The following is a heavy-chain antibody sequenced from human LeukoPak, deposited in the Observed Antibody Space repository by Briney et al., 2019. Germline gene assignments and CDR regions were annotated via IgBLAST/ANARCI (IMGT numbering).Heavy chain of an antibody. CDR2: IKQDGSEK. CDR1: GFTFSSYW. CDR3: AIDFWSGYSDY. D-gene: IGHD3-3*01. V-gene: IGHV3-7*01. J-gene: IGHJ4*02. Sequence: GGSLRLSCAASGFTFSSYWMSWVRQAPGKGLEWVANIKQDGSEKYYVDSVKGRFTISRDNAKNSLYLQMNSLRVEDTAVYYCAIDFWSGYSDYWGEGTLVTVSS.